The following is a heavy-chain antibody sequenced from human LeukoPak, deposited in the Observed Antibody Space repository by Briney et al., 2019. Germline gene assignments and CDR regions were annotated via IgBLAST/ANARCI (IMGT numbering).Heavy chain of an antibody. V-gene: IGHV3-30*02. CDR1: GFTFSSYG. CDR2: IRYDGSNK. D-gene: IGHD2-2*01. CDR3: AKTPKRLEPRCPLDY. Sequence: PGGSLRLPCASSGFTFSSYGMHWVRQAPGKGPEGVAFIRYDGSNKYYADSVKGRFTISRDNSKNTLYLQMNSLRDEDTAVYYCAKTPKRLEPRCPLDYWGQGTLVTVSS. J-gene: IGHJ4*02.